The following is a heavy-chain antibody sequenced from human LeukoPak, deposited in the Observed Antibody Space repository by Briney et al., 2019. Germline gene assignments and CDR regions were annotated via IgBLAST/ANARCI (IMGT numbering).Heavy chain of an antibody. CDR3: ARDDIVVVPAASGAYKYYYYGMDV. D-gene: IGHD2-2*01. CDR1: GFTVSSNY. Sequence: GGSLRLSCAASGFTVSSNYMSWVRQAPGKGLEWVSVIYSGGSTYYADSVKGRFTISRHNSKNTLYLQMNSLRAVDTAVYYCARDDIVVVPAASGAYKYYYYGMDVWGQGTTVTVSS. CDR2: IYSGGST. V-gene: IGHV3-53*04. J-gene: IGHJ6*02.